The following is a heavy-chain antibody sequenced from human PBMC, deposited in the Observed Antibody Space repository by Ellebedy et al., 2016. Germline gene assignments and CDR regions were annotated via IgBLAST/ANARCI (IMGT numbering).Heavy chain of an antibody. V-gene: IGHV4-34*01. Sequence: SETLSLTCAVYGGSFSGYYWSWIRQPPGKGLEWIGEINHSGSTNYNPSLKSRVTISVDTSKNQFSLKLSSVTAADTAVYYCARRSVTYYYYYYMDVWGKGTTVTVSS. CDR1: GGSFSGYY. J-gene: IGHJ6*03. CDR3: ARRSVTYYYYYYMDV. CDR2: INHSGST. D-gene: IGHD4-17*01.